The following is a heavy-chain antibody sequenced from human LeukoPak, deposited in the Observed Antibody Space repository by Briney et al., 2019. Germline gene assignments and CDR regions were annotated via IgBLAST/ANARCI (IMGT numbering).Heavy chain of an antibody. CDR3: ARHTVVGATTYYFDY. V-gene: IGHV4-59*08. CDR1: GGSISFYY. CDR2: IYYSGST. D-gene: IGHD1-26*01. J-gene: IGHJ4*02. Sequence: SETLSLTCTVSGGSISFYYWSWIRQPPGKGLEWIGYIYYSGSTNYNPSLKSRVTVSVDTSKNQFSLKLSSVTAADTAVYYCARHTVVGATTYYFDYWGQGTLVTVSS.